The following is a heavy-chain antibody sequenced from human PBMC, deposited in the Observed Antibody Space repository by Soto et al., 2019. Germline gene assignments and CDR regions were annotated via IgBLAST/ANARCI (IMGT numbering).Heavy chain of an antibody. CDR1: GFNFNSYT. V-gene: IGHV3-21*01. D-gene: IGHD2-15*01. CDR2: ISSSGYI. CDR3: ARDCSGGSCYPGMDV. Sequence: GGSLRLSGAASGFNFNSYTINWVRQARGKRLEWLSSISSSGYIFSTDSVRGRFTISRDNAKNSVYLQINSLRAEDTAVYFCARDCSGGSCYPGMDVWGQGTTVTVSS. J-gene: IGHJ6*02.